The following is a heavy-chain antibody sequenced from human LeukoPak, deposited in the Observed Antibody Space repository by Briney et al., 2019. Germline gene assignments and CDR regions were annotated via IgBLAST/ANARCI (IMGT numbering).Heavy chain of an antibody. CDR2: ISPTGSTT. CDR1: GFTFSSYW. Sequence: QPGGSLRLSCAASGFTFSSYWMHWVRQLPGKGLVWVSRISPTGSTTSYADSVKGRFTVSRDNAKNTLYLQVNNLRAEDTAVYYCARGPNSNWSGLDFWGQGTLLTVSS. V-gene: IGHV3-74*01. D-gene: IGHD6-6*01. J-gene: IGHJ4*02. CDR3: ARGPNSNWSGLDF.